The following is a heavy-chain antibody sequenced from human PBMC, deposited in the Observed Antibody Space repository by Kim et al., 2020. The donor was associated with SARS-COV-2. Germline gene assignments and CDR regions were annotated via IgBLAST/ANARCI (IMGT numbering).Heavy chain of an antibody. V-gene: IGHV3-23*01. D-gene: IGHD3-22*01. J-gene: IGHJ4*02. CDR2: ISGSGGST. CDR3: AKYAYYYDSSGYYLHY. CDR1: GFTFSSYA. Sequence: GGSLRLSCAASGFTFSSYAMSWVRQAPGKGLEWVSAISGSGGSTYYADSVKGRFTISRDNPKNTLYLQMNSLRAEDTAVYYCAKYAYYYDSSGYYLHYWGQGTLVTVSS.